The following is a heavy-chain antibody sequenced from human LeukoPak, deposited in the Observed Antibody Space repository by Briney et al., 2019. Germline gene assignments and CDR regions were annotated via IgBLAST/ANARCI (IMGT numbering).Heavy chain of an antibody. J-gene: IGHJ4*02. CDR1: GFSFDSYS. V-gene: IGHV3-21*01. CDR3: AKDQQLEPFDY. D-gene: IGHD1-1*01. CDR2: ISSSSSYI. Sequence: GGSLRLSCAASGFSFDSYSMNWVRQAPGKGLEWVSSISSSSSYIYYADSVKGRFTISRDNAKNSLYLQMNSLRAEDTAVYYCAKDQQLEPFDYWGQGTLVTVSS.